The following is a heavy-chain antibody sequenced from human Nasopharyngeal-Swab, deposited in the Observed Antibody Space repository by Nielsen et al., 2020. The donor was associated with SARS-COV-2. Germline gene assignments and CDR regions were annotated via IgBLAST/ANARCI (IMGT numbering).Heavy chain of an antibody. CDR2: IQPDVDIT. CDR3: ARDPPSTGDYYFDH. J-gene: IGHJ4*02. Sequence: GESLKLSCVTSGFTFGRYWLTLVRQAPGKGLEWVANIQPDVDITYYLESVKGRFTISRDNAKNSLYLQMNSLRAEDTAVYFCARDPPSTGDYYFDHWGQGTLVTVSS. V-gene: IGHV3-7*01. CDR1: GFTFGRYW. D-gene: IGHD7-27*01.